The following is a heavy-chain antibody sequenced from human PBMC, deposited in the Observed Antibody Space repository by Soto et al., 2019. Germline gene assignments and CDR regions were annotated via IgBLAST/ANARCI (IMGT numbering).Heavy chain of an antibody. J-gene: IGHJ4*02. V-gene: IGHV1-46*01. Sequence: GASVKVSCKASGGAFSSYAISWVRQAPGQGLEWMGTINPSGGDTTYAQKFQGRVTMTRDTSTSTVYMELSSLRPEDTAVYYCARIAAGYWGQGTPVTVSS. D-gene: IGHD6-25*01. CDR2: INPSGGDT. CDR3: ARIAAGY. CDR1: GGAFSSYA.